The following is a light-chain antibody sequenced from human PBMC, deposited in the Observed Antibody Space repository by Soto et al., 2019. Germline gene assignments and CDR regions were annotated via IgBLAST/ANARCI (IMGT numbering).Light chain of an antibody. CDR3: SSYAGSNNFV. CDR1: SSELCGYNY. J-gene: IGLJ1*01. Sequence: QSALTQPPPPSGAPGHSVTISCTGTSSELCGYNYVSWYQQHPGKAPKLMIYEVSKRPSGVPDRFSGSKSGNTASLTVSGLQAEDEADYYCSSYAGSNNFVFGTGTKVTVL. CDR2: EVS. V-gene: IGLV2-8*01.